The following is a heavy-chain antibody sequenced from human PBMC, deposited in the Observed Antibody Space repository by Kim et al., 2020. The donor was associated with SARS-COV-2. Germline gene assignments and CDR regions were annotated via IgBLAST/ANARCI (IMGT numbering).Heavy chain of an antibody. CDR3: ASGPSSGDNSDSAPNYYYY. V-gene: IGHV1-69*04. CDR1: GGTFSNSA. CDR2: VIPVLGIS. J-gene: IGHJ6*01. Sequence: SVKVSCKPSGGTFSNSAISWARQAPGQGLEWMGRVIPVLGISNYAHKLQGRVTITADKSTSTVYMELRSLRSDDTAVYYCASGPSSGDNSDSAPNYYYY. D-gene: IGHD3-22*01.